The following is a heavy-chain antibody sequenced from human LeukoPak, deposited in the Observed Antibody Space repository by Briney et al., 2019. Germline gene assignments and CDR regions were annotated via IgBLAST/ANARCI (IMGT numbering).Heavy chain of an antibody. Sequence: GGSLRLSCAASGFTFSSYVVSWVRQAPGKGLEWVSAISGSGGSTYYADSVKGRFTISRDNSKNTLYLQMNSLRAEDTAVYYCAKGTSGYSYGYVDYWGQGTLVTVSS. D-gene: IGHD5-18*01. CDR2: ISGSGGST. J-gene: IGHJ4*02. CDR3: AKGTSGYSYGYVDY. V-gene: IGHV3-23*01. CDR1: GFTFSSYV.